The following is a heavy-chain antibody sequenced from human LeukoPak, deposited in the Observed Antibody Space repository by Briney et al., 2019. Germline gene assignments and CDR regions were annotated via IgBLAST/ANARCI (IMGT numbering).Heavy chain of an antibody. CDR3: AREGTAMVFDFDY. D-gene: IGHD5-18*01. CDR1: GGSFSGYY. V-gene: IGHV4-34*01. Sequence: SSETLSLTCAVYGGSFSGYYWSWIRQPPGKGLEWIGEINHSGSTNYNPSLKSRVTISVDTSKNQFSLKLSSVTAADTAVYYCAREGTAMVFDFDYWGQGTLVTVSS. CDR2: INHSGST. J-gene: IGHJ4*02.